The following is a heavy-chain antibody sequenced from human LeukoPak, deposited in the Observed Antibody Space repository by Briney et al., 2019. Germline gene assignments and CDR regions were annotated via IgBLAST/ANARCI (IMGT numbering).Heavy chain of an antibody. CDR1: GSTFSGYY. CDR3: ARGYPLSTTAAGTYFQH. Sequence: GALVKLSCKASGSTFSGYYMHWVREAPGQGLEWMGGINPNSGGTTYAQKFQGRVTMTRDTSISTAYMELSRLRSDDTAVYYCARGYPLSTTAAGTYFQHWGQGTLVTVSS. J-gene: IGHJ1*01. D-gene: IGHD6-13*01. V-gene: IGHV1-2*02. CDR2: INPNSGGT.